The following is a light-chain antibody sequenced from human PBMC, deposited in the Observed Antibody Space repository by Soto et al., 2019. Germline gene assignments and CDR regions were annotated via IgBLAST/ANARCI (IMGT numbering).Light chain of an antibody. CDR3: TSYTGSSTYV. CDR2: DVS. J-gene: IGLJ1*01. V-gene: IGLV2-14*01. Sequence: QSALTQPASVSGSPGQSIAISCTGTSSDVGGYNYVSWYQQHPGKAPKLMIYDVSNRPSGVSDRFSGAKSGNTTSLTISGLQAEDEAEYYCTSYTGSSTYVFGTGTTVTDL. CDR1: SSDVGGYNY.